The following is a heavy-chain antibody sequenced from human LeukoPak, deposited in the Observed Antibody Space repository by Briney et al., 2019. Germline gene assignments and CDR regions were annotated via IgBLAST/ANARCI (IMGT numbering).Heavy chain of an antibody. CDR2: ISNDGNNK. D-gene: IGHD3-16*01. CDR1: GFTFSSYD. J-gene: IGHJ6*03. V-gene: IGHV3-30*07. CDR3: ASSSGYASYYFYNYMDV. Sequence: TGGSLRLSCAASGFTFSSYDVHWVHQAPGKGLEWVALISNDGNNKYYADSVMGRFSISRDNSKSTLFLQMNSLRAEDTAVYHCASSSGYASYYFYNYMDVWGKGTTVTVSS.